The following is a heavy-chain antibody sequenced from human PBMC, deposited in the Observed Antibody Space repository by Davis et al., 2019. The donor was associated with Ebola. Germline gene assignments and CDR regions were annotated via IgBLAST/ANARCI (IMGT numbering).Heavy chain of an antibody. CDR1: GGTFSSYT. D-gene: IGHD3-22*01. CDR3: ARGGITMIVVPRDYYYGMDV. CDR2: INPNSGGT. V-gene: IGHV1-2*06. J-gene: IGHJ6*02. Sequence: AASVKVSCKASGGTFSSYTISWVRQAPGQGLEWMGRINPNSGGTNYAQKFQGRVTMTRDTSITTAYMELSRLRSDDTAVYYCARGGITMIVVPRDYYYGMDVWGQGTTVTVSS.